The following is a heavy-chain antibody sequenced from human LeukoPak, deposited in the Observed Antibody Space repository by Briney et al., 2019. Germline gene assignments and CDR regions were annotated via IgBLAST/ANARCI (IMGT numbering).Heavy chain of an antibody. CDR2: ISTYNGYT. J-gene: IGHJ4*02. Sequence: GASVKVSCKASGYTFTGYYMHWVRQAPGQGLEWMGWISTYNGYTNYAQNLQGRVTMTTDTSASTVYLELRSLRSDDTAVCYCARTPPPTIVGAHYFDYWGQGTLVTVSS. CDR3: ARTPPPTIVGAHYFDY. CDR1: GYTFTGYY. D-gene: IGHD1-26*01. V-gene: IGHV1-18*04.